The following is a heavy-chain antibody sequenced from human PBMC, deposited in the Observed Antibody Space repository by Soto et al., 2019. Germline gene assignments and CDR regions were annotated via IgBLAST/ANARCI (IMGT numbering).Heavy chain of an antibody. V-gene: IGHV1-69*06. D-gene: IGHD3-10*01. CDR1: VGTFSSYA. J-gene: IGHJ5*02. CDR2: IIPIFGTA. Sequence: QVQLVQSGAEVKKPGSSVKVSCKASVGTFSSYAISWVRQAPGQGLEWMGGIIPIFGTANYAQKFQGRVTITADKSTSTAYMELSSLRSEDTAVYYCARGGLLWFGELLTPNWFDPWGQGTLVTVSS. CDR3: ARGGLLWFGELLTPNWFDP.